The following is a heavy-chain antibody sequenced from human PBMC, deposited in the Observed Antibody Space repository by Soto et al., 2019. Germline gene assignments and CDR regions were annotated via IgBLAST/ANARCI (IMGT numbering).Heavy chain of an antibody. V-gene: IGHV3-23*01. Sequence: EVQLLESGGGLVQPGGSLRLSCAASGFTFSSYAMSWVRQAPGKGLEWVSAISGSGGSTYYADSVKGRFTISRDNSKNTLYLQMNSLRAEDTAVYYCAKDGPLERGYSGPVEFDYWGQGTLVTVSS. CDR2: ISGSGGST. D-gene: IGHD5-12*01. CDR3: AKDGPLERGYSGPVEFDY. J-gene: IGHJ4*02. CDR1: GFTFSSYA.